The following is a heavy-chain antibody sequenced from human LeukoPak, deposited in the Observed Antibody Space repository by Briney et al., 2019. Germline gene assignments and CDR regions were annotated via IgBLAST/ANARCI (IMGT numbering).Heavy chain of an antibody. CDR3: AKEVYSYGYWCDY. CDR1: GFTFSSYG. V-gene: IGHV3-30*02. J-gene: IGHJ4*02. CDR2: IRYDGSNK. D-gene: IGHD5-18*01. Sequence: PGGSLRLSCAASGFTFSSYGMHWVRQAPGKGLEWVAFIRYDGSNKYYADSVKGRFTISRDNSKNTLYLQMNSLRAEDTAVYYCAKEVYSYGYWCDYWGQGTLVTVSS.